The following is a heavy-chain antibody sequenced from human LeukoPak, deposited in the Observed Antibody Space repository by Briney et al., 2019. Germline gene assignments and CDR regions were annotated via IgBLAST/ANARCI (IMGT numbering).Heavy chain of an antibody. CDR3: ARLTITGTTDTYYYYYGMDV. J-gene: IGHJ6*02. Sequence: SETLSLTCAVSGGSISSSNWWSWVRQPPGKGLEWIGEIYHSGSTNYNPSLKGRVTISVDKSKNQFSLKLSSVTAADTAVYYCARLTITGTTDTYYYYYGMDVWGQGTTVTVSS. CDR2: IYHSGST. CDR1: GGSISSSNW. V-gene: IGHV4-4*02. D-gene: IGHD1-7*01.